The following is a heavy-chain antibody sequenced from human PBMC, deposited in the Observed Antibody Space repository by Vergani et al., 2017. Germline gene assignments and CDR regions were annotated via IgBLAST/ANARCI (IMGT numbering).Heavy chain of an antibody. J-gene: IGHJ5*02. Sequence: QLQLQESGPGLVKHSATLSLTCSVSGASIRSSNYYWGWIRQPPGKGLEWIASIYYRGGTYYNPSLKSRVTISVDTSKNQFSLKLSSVTAADTAVYFCARHSTVEWLVKLGWIDPWGQGILVTVSS. D-gene: IGHD6-19*01. CDR3: ARHSTVEWLVKLGWIDP. V-gene: IGHV4-39*01. CDR1: GASIRSSNYY. CDR2: IYYRGGT.